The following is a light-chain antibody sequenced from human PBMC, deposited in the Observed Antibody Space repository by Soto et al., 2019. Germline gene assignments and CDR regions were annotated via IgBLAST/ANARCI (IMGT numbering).Light chain of an antibody. CDR2: EVS. J-gene: IGLJ2*01. CDR1: SSDVGGYNY. Sequence: QSALTQPPSASGSPGQSVTISCTGTSSDVGGYNYVSWYQQHPGKAPQLMIYEVSKRPSGVPDRFSGSKSGNTASLTVSGLQAEDDADYCCSSYAGSNNLVFGGGTQLTVL. CDR3: SSYAGSNNLV. V-gene: IGLV2-8*01.